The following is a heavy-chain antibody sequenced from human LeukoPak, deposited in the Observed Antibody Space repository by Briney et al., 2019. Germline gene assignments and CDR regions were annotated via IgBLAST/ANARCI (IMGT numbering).Heavy chain of an antibody. Sequence: SGPTLVNPTQTLTLTRTFSGFSLSTSGVGVGWIRQPPGKALEWLALIYWDDDKRYSPSLKSRLTITKDTSKNQVVLTMTNMDPVDTATYYCARSYYYGSGSYYNPLDYWGQGTLVTVSS. CDR1: GFSLSTSGVG. CDR2: IYWDDDK. CDR3: ARSYYYGSGSYYNPLDY. J-gene: IGHJ4*02. V-gene: IGHV2-5*02. D-gene: IGHD3-10*01.